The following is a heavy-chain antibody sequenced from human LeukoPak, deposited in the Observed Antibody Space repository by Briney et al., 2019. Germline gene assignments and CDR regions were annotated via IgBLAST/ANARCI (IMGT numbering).Heavy chain of an antibody. CDR3: VKDLFRYDY. CDR2: ISGISSTT. Sequence: GGSLRLSCTASGPAFNSYAMSWVRQAPGKGLEWVSGISGISSTTYYADSVKGRFTISRDKSKNTLYLEMNSLRVEDTAVYYCVKDLFRYDYWGQGTLVTVSS. V-gene: IGHV3-23*01. CDR1: GPAFNSYA. J-gene: IGHJ4*02. D-gene: IGHD3-16*02.